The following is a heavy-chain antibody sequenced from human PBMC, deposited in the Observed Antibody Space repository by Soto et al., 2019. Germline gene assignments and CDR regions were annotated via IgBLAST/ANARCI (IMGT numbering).Heavy chain of an antibody. J-gene: IGHJ6*02. CDR2: MNPNSGNT. Sequence: RASVKVSCKASGYTFTSYDISWVRQATGQGLEWMGWMNPNSGNTGYAQKFQGRVTMTRNTSISTAYMELSSLRSEDTAVYYCAIKARDYDFRSGTSRSFYYGGMDVWGQGTMVTVSS. D-gene: IGHD3-3*01. CDR3: AIKARDYDFRSGTSRSFYYGGMDV. CDR1: GYTFTSYD. V-gene: IGHV1-8*01.